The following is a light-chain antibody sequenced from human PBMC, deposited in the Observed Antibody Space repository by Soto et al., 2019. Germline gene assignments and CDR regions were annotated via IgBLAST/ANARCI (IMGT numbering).Light chain of an antibody. CDR2: GAS. CDR3: QQYGGVPYT. J-gene: IGKJ2*01. V-gene: IGKV3-20*01. CDR1: ESISRDY. Sequence: EIVMTQSPATLSVSPLERATLSCISSESISRDYLAWYQQRLGQAPRLLIYGASSGATGIPDRFSGSGSGTDFTLTISRLEPEDFAIYYCQQYGGVPYTFGQGTKVDIK.